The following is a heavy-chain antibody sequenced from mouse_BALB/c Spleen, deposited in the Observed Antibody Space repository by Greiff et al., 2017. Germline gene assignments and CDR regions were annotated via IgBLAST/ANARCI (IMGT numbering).Heavy chain of an antibody. D-gene: IGHD2-3*01. V-gene: IGHV3-2*02. CDR1: GYSITSDYA. CDR2: ISYSGST. Sequence: EVKVEESGPGLVKPSQSLSLTCTVTGYSITSDYAWNWIRQFPGNKLEWMGYISYSGSTSYNPSLKSRISITRDTSKNQFFLQLNSVTTEDTATYYCARGLLRLEYYAMDYWGQGTSVTVSS. J-gene: IGHJ4*01. CDR3: ARGLLRLEYYAMDY.